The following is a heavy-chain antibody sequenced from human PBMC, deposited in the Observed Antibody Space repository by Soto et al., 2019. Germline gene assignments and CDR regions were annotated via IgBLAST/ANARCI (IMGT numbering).Heavy chain of an antibody. J-gene: IGHJ6*03. D-gene: IGHD3-3*01. V-gene: IGHV1-18*01. Sequence: QVQLVQSGAEVKKPGASVKVSCKASGYTFTSYGISWVRQAPGQGLECMGWISAYNGNTNYAQKRQGRVTMTTDTSTSTAYMELRSLRSDDTAVYYCARDQESGFGVVIIPPTYYYYYMEVWGKGTTVTVSS. CDR2: ISAYNGNT. CDR3: ARDQESGFGVVIIPPTYYYYYMEV. CDR1: GYTFTSYG.